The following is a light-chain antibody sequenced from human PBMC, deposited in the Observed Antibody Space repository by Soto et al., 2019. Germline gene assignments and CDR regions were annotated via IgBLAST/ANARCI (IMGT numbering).Light chain of an antibody. Sequence: DIQMTQSPSSLSASVGDRVTITCRASQSIVTYLNWYLQKPGKAPKLLIYAASNLQSGVPSRFSGSGSGTDFTLTISSLQPEDFATYYCQESYSTSFGQGTKVDNK. CDR3: QESYSTS. V-gene: IGKV1-39*01. J-gene: IGKJ1*01. CDR2: AAS. CDR1: QSIVTY.